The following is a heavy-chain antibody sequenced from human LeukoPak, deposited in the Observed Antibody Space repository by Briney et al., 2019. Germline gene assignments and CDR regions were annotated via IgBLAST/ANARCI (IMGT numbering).Heavy chain of an antibody. CDR2: IYYSGST. D-gene: IGHD3-10*01. Sequence: PSQTLSLTCTVSGGSSSSGDYYWSWIRQPPGKSLEWIGYIYYSGSTYYNPSLKSRVTISVDTSKNQFSLKLSSVTAADTAVYYCARETIVRGVDYWDQGTLVTVSS. V-gene: IGHV4-30-4*08. CDR3: ARETIVRGVDY. CDR1: GGSSSSGDYY. J-gene: IGHJ4*02.